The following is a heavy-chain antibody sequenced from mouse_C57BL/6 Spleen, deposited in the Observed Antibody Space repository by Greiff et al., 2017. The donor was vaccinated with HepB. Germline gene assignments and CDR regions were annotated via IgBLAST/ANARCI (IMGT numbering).Heavy chain of an antibody. D-gene: IGHD2-1*01. V-gene: IGHV14-1*01. J-gene: IGHJ2*01. CDR1: GFNIKDYY. CDR2: IDPEDGDT. Sequence: EVKLMESGAELVRPGASVKLSCTASGFNIKDYYMHWVKQRPEQGLEWIGRIDPEDGDTEYAPKFQGKATMTADKATNTAYLQLSSLTSEDTAVYYCTTSGNYADYWGQGTTLTVSS. CDR3: TTSGNYADY.